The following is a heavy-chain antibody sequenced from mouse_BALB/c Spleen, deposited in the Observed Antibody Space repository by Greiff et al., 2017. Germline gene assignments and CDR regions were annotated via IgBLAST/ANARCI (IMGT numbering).Heavy chain of an antibody. CDR1: GYSITSGYY. CDR3: ARMIYYGSSYYAMDY. J-gene: IGHJ4*01. D-gene: IGHD1-1*01. V-gene: IGHV3-6*02. Sequence: EVQLKESGPGLVKPSQSLSLTCSVTGYSITSGYYWNWIRQFPGNKLEWMGYISYDGSNNYNPSLKNRISITRDTSKNQFFLKLNSVTTEDTATYYCARMIYYGSSYYAMDYWGQGTSVTVSS. CDR2: ISYDGSN.